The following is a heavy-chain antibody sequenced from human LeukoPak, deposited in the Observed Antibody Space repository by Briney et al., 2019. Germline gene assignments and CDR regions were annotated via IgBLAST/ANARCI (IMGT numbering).Heavy chain of an antibody. D-gene: IGHD4-17*01. CDR3: AKDNYGDSPYFDY. CDR1: GFTFSSYA. J-gene: IGHJ4*02. CDR2: ISGSGGSK. Sequence: GGSLRLSCAASGFTFSSYAMSWVRQAPGKGLEWISAISGSGGSKYYADSVKGRFTISRDNSKNTLYLQMNSLRAEDTAVYYCAKDNYGDSPYFDYWGQGTLVTVSS. V-gene: IGHV3-23*01.